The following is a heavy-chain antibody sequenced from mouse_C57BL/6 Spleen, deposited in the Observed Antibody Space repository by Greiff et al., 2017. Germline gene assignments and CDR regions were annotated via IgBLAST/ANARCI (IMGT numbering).Heavy chain of an antibody. J-gene: IGHJ1*03. CDR3: TGPEYYGSSHWYFDV. CDR1: GYTFTDYE. CDR2: IDPETGGT. V-gene: IGHV1-15*01. Sequence: QVQLQQSGAELVRPGASVTLSCKASGYTFTDYEMHWVKQTPVHGLEWIGAIDPETGGTAYNQKFKGKAILTADQSSSTAYMELRSLTSGDSAVYYCTGPEYYGSSHWYFDVWGTGTTVTVSS. D-gene: IGHD1-1*01.